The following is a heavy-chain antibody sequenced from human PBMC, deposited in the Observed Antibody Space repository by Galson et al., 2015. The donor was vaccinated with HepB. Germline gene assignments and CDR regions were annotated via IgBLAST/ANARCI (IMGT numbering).Heavy chain of an antibody. V-gene: IGHV3-23*01. CDR1: GFIFSGHG. Sequence: SLRLSCAGSGFIFSGHGMTWVRQAPGKGLEWVSTISANAPGTDYADTVKGRFTISRDNSRNTLYLQMDRIRVEDAAIYYCARRFLNSGTHDYWGQGTLVTVSS. CDR3: ARRFLNSGTHDY. D-gene: IGHD1-7*01. CDR2: ISANAPGT. J-gene: IGHJ4*02.